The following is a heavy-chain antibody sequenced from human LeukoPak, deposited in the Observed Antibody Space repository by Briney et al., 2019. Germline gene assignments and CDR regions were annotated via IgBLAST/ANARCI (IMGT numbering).Heavy chain of an antibody. CDR2: ISGSGGST. D-gene: IGHD5-18*01. Sequence: GGSLRLSCAASGFTFSSYAMSRVRQAPGKGLEWVSAISGSGGSTYYADSVKGRFTISRDNSKNTLYLQMNSLRAEDTAVYYCAKDLLRGYSYGYFAFDIWGQGTMVTVSS. CDR3: AKDLLRGYSYGYFAFDI. CDR1: GFTFSSYA. V-gene: IGHV3-23*01. J-gene: IGHJ3*02.